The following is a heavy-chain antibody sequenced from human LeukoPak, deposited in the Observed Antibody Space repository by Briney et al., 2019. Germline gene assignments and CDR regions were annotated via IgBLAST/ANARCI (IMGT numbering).Heavy chain of an antibody. J-gene: IGHJ4*02. CDR1: GYTFTGYY. V-gene: IGHV1-2*02. D-gene: IGHD5-18*01. CDR3: ARVFTRGYSYGLDY. Sequence: ASVKVSCKASGYTFTGYYMHWVRQAPGQGLEWMGWISPNSGGTNYAQKFQGRVTMTRDTSISTAYMELSRLRSDDTAVYYCARVFTRGYSYGLDYWGQGTLVTVSS. CDR2: ISPNSGGT.